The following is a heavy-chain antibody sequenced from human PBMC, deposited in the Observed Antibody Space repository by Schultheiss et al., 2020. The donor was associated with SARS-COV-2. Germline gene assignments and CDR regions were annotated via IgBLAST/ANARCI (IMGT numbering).Heavy chain of an antibody. V-gene: IGHV3-30*02. Sequence: GGSLRLSCAASGFTFSSYGMHWVRQAPGKGLEWVAVIWYDGSNKYYADSVKGRFTISRDNSKNTLYLQMNSLRAEDTAVYYCAKELGYCSSTSCYPNYYYGMDVWGQGTTVTVSS. CDR3: AKELGYCSSTSCYPNYYYGMDV. CDR2: IWYDGSNK. J-gene: IGHJ6*02. D-gene: IGHD2-2*01. CDR1: GFTFSSYG.